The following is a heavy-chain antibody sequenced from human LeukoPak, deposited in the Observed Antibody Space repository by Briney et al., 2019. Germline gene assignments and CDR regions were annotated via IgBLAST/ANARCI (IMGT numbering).Heavy chain of an antibody. J-gene: IGHJ6*02. Sequence: PSETLSLTCTVSGGSISSSYWSWLRQPPGKGLEWIGYIYYSGSTNYNPSLKSRVTISVDTSKNQFSLKLSSVTAADTAVYYCARLSPYYYYGMDVWGQGTTVTVSS. CDR1: GGSISSSY. V-gene: IGHV4-59*08. CDR2: IYYSGST. CDR3: ARLSPYYYYGMDV.